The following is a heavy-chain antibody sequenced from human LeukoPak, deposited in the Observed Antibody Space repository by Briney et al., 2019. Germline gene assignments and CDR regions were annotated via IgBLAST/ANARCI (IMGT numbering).Heavy chain of an antibody. CDR2: IYYSGST. CDR1: GGSISRYY. CDR3: ARAPGGYDILTGYQSLYLFDY. D-gene: IGHD3-9*01. J-gene: IGHJ4*02. Sequence: PSETLSLTCTVSGGSISRYYWSWIRQPPGKGLEWIGYIYYSGSTNYNPSLKSRVTISVDTSKNQFSLKLSSVTAADTAVYYCARAPGGYDILTGYQSLYLFDYWGQGTLVTVSS. V-gene: IGHV4-59*01.